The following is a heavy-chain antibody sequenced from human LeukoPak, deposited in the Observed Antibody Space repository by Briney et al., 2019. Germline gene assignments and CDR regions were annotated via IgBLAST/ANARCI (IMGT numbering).Heavy chain of an antibody. J-gene: IGHJ4*02. CDR2: IYYSGST. D-gene: IGHD5-18*01. V-gene: IGHV4-59*01. Sequence: SETLSLTCTVSGGSISSYYWSWIRQPPGKGLEWIGCIYYSGSTNYNPSLKSRVTISVDTSKNQFSLKLSSVTAADTAVYYCAKGTREYSYLLILDYWGQGTLVTVSS. CDR1: GGSISSYY. CDR3: AKGTREYSYLLILDY.